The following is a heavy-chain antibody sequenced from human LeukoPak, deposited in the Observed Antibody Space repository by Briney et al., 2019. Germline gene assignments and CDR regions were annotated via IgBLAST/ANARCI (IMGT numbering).Heavy chain of an antibody. D-gene: IGHD3-22*01. Sequence: ASVTVSCKASGYTFTGYYMHWVRQAPGQGLEWMGWINPNSGGANYAQKFQGRVTMTRDTSISTAYMELSRPRSDDTAVYYCARSYYYDSSGYPDIDYWGQGTLVTVSS. CDR3: ARSYYYDSSGYPDIDY. CDR2: INPNSGGA. V-gene: IGHV1-2*02. CDR1: GYTFTGYY. J-gene: IGHJ4*02.